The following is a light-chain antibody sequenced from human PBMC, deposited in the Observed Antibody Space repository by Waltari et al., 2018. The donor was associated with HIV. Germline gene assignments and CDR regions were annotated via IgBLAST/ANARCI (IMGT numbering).Light chain of an antibody. J-gene: IGKJ4*01. CDR2: ATS. Sequence: DIQMTQSTSSVSASVGDRVTITCRASQDISTWLAWYQQKPGKIPRLLIYATSTLQSGAPSRFSGSGSGTEFTLSITSLQPEDFATYYCQQGNSFPLTFGGGTKVEIK. CDR3: QQGNSFPLT. CDR1: QDISTW. V-gene: IGKV1-12*01.